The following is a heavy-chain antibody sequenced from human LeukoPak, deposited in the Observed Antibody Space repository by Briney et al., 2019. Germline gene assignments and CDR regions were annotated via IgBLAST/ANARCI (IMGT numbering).Heavy chain of an antibody. CDR3: ASSPRLWIQLWFY. CDR1: GFTSSSYS. D-gene: IGHD5-18*01. J-gene: IGHJ4*02. CDR2: ISSSSSYI. V-gene: IGHV3-21*01. Sequence: PGGSLRLSCAASGFTSSSYSMNWVRQAPGKGLEWVSSISSSSSYIYYADSVKGRFTISRDNAKNSLYLQMNSLRAEDTAVYYCASSPRLWIQLWFYWGQGTLVTVSS.